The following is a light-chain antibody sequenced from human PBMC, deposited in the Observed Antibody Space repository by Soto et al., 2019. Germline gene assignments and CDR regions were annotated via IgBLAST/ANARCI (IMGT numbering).Light chain of an antibody. V-gene: IGKV3-20*01. CDR2: GAS. CDR3: QQYAKIPRFT. J-gene: IGKJ3*01. CDR1: QSVSNSY. Sequence: DIVLTQSPGTLSLSPGERATLSCRASQSVSNSYLAWYQQKPGQAPRLLIYGASSRAAGIPDRFSGSGSRTDFTLTISRLEPEDFAVYYCQQYAKIPRFTFGPGTTVDI.